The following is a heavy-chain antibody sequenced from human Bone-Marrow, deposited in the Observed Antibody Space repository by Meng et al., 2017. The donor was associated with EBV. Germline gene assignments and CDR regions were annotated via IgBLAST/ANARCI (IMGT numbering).Heavy chain of an antibody. CDR3: ARETGDRDY. Sequence: QRHLPGSGPGLLKPAETLSLTCTFSGGSIRSSSYYWGLIRQPPGKGLEWIGSIYYSGSTYYTPSLKSRVTISVDTTKNQFSLKLSSVTAADTAVYYCARETGDRDYWGQGTLVTVSS. J-gene: IGHJ4*02. D-gene: IGHD4-17*01. CDR1: GGSIRSSSYY. CDR2: IYYSGST. V-gene: IGHV4-39*07.